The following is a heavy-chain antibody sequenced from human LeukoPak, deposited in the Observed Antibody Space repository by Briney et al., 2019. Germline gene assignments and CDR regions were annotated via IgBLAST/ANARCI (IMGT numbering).Heavy chain of an antibody. CDR1: GGTFSSYA. J-gene: IGHJ3*02. Sequence: ASVKVSCKASGGTFSSYAISWVRQAPGQGLEWMGGIIPIFGTANYAQKFQGRVTITTDESTSTAYMELSSLRSEDTAVYYCAREVIGEMATIKTAFDIWGQGTMVTVSS. V-gene: IGHV1-69*05. CDR2: IIPIFGTA. D-gene: IGHD5-24*01. CDR3: AREVIGEMATIKTAFDI.